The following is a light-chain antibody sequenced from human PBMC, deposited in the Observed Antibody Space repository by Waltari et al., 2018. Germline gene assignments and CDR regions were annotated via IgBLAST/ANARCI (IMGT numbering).Light chain of an antibody. CDR1: SGDGCSY. CDR3: STYAGNDKLV. Sequence: QSALTQPPSASGSPGQSVTISCTATSGDGCSYGSWYQQHPGRAPKVLIFEVTKRPSGVPHRFSGSGSGNTASLTVSGLQAEDEADYYCSTYAGNDKLVFGGGTKVTVL. V-gene: IGLV2-8*01. J-gene: IGLJ3*02. CDR2: EVT.